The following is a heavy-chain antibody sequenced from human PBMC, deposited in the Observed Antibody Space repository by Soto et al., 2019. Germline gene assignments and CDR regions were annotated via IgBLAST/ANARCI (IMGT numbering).Heavy chain of an antibody. V-gene: IGHV1-2*02. Sequence: ASVKVSCKASGYSFTGDYIHWLRRATGQGLEWMGWIYPNSGDTKSAQKFQGRLTLTRDTSITTAYMELGSLRSDDTAIYYCASLQTSGWYGVHWVQGTLVTVSS. J-gene: IGHJ4*02. CDR2: IYPNSGDT. CDR3: ASLQTSGWYGVH. CDR1: GYSFTGDY. D-gene: IGHD6-19*01.